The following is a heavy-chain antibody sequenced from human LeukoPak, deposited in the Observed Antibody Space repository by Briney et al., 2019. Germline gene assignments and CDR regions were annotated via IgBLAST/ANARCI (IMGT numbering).Heavy chain of an antibody. CDR3: ARDPIDDILTGYFPSEGFDY. V-gene: IGHV1-69*05. CDR2: IIPIFGTA. Sequence: ASVKVSCKASGGTFSSYAISWVRQAPGQGLEWVGRIIPIFGTANYAQKFQGRVTITTDESTSTAYMELSSLRSEDTAVYYCARDPIDDILTGYFPSEGFDYWGQGTLVTVSS. CDR1: GGTFSSYA. J-gene: IGHJ4*02. D-gene: IGHD3-9*01.